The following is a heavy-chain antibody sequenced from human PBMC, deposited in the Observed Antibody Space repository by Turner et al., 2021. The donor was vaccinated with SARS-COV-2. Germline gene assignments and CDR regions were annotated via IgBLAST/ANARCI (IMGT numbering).Heavy chain of an antibody. CDR3: AKSIPSTGFVFDY. V-gene: IGHV3-23*01. CDR1: GFTFSDYA. Sequence: EVQVLESGGRLVQPGGSLRLSCAASGFTFSDYAMSWVRQAPGKGPQWVSTVSGTGSSTYYADSVKGRFSISRDNSKNTLYLQLISLRADDTAVYYCAKSIPSTGFVFDYWGQGTLVTVSS. J-gene: IGHJ4*02. CDR2: VSGTGSST. D-gene: IGHD3-9*01.